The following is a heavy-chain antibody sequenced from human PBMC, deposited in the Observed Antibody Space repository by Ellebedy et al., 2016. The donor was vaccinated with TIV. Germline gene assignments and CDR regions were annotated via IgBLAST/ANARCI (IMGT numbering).Heavy chain of an antibody. Sequence: SGPTLVKPTQTLTLTCTFSGFSLISPSMCVTWVRQPPGKALEWLALIDWADDKYYSPSLESRLTISKDTSKNQVVLTMTNMDPVDTATYYCARKVDGGYYYDGMDVWGPGTTVTVSS. V-gene: IGHV2-70*13. CDR1: GFSLISPSMC. D-gene: IGHD6-19*01. CDR2: IDWADDK. J-gene: IGHJ6*02. CDR3: ARKVDGGYYYDGMDV.